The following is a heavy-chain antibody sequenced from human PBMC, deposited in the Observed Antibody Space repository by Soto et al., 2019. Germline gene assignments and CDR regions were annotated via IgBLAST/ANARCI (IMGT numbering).Heavy chain of an antibody. CDR3: ARGYYYDSSGYFDS. D-gene: IGHD3-22*01. J-gene: IGHJ4*02. CDR2: IYHSGST. CDR1: GGSITSCSF. V-gene: IGHV4-4*02. Sequence: KPSETLSLTCAVSGGSITSCSFRSWVRQPPGKGLEWIGEIYHSGSTNYNPSLKSRVTISVDKAKNQFSLKLTSVTAGDTAVYYCARGYYYDSSGYFDSWGQGTLVTVSS.